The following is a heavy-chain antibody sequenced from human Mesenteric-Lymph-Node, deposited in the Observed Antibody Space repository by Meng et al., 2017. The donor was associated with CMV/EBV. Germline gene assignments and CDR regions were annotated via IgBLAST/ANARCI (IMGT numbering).Heavy chain of an antibody. CDR1: GSISSSCYY. CDR2: IYYSGST. J-gene: IGHJ4*02. V-gene: IGHV4-39*01. Sequence: GSISSSCYYWGRIRQPQGKGREWIGIIYYSGSTYYNPALKSRVTISVDTYKNQFSLKLSSVTVADTAAYYCERHARRWGKDWGSLDYWGQGTLVTVSS. D-gene: IGHD7-27*01. CDR3: ERHARRWGKDWGSLDY.